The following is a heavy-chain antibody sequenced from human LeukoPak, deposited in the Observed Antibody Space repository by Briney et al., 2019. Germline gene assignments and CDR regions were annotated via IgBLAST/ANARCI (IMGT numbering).Heavy chain of an antibody. CDR3: ARASRSTNDFWSGYRVHFDY. V-gene: IGHV1-18*01. CDR1: GYTFTSYG. Sequence: GASVKVSCKASGYTFTSYGISWVRQAPGQGLEWMGWISAYNGNTNYAQKLQGRVTMTTDTSTNTAYMELRSLRSDDTAVYYCARASRSTNDFWSGYRVHFDYWGQGTLVTVSS. D-gene: IGHD3-3*01. CDR2: ISAYNGNT. J-gene: IGHJ4*02.